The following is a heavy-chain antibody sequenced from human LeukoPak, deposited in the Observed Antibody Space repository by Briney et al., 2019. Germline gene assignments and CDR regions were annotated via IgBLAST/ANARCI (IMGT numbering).Heavy chain of an antibody. Sequence: GGSLRLSCAASGFTFSSYAMSWVRQAPGKGLEWVSAISGSGGSTYYADSVKGWFTSSRDNSKNMLYLQMNSLRAEDTAVYYCAELGITMIGGVWGKGTTVTISS. D-gene: IGHD3-10*02. CDR3: AELGITMIGGV. CDR1: GFTFSSYA. CDR2: ISGSGGST. J-gene: IGHJ6*04. V-gene: IGHV3-23*01.